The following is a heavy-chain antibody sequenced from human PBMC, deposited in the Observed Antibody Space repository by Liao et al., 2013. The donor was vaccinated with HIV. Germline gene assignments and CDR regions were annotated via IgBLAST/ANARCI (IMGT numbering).Heavy chain of an antibody. Sequence: QVQLQESGPGLVKPSQTLSLTCTVSGGSINSGSYYWSWIRQPAGKGLEWIGRIYIRGSTNYNPSSKSRVTISIDTSKNSSPSRLSSVTAADTAVYYCASIVVPLLTYYYYYMDVWARTTVTVSS. CDR3: ASIVVPLLTYYYYYMDV. CDR1: GGSINSGSYY. V-gene: IGHV4-61*02. D-gene: IGHD3-22*01. CDR2: IYIRGST. J-gene: IGHJ6*03.